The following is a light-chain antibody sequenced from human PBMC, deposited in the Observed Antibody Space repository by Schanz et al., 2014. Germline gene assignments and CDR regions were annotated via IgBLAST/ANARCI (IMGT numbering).Light chain of an antibody. J-gene: IGLJ2*01. Sequence: QSALTQPASVSGSPGQSITISCTGTSSDVGSYNLVSWYQQHPGKAPKLMIYEGSKRPSGVPDRFSGSKSGNTASLTISGLQAEDEADYYCSSYTSSSTLDVVFGGGTKLTVL. CDR2: EGS. CDR1: SSDVGSYNL. V-gene: IGLV2-14*02. CDR3: SSYTSSSTLDVV.